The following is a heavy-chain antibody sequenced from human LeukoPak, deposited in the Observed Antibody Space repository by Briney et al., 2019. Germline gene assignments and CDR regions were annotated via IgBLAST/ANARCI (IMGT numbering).Heavy chain of an antibody. V-gene: IGHV3-23*01. CDR1: GFTFSSYA. CDR2: ICGSGGIT. J-gene: IGHJ4*02. D-gene: IGHD3-22*01. CDR3: AKVPAFYYDSSGYNYLDY. Sequence: RGSLRLSPAASGFTFSSYATCTVSAAPRERVWWVSAICGSGGITYYAESMKDRFTISRDNSKNTLYLQMNSLRAEDTAVYYCAKVPAFYYDSSGYNYLDYWGQGTLVTVSS.